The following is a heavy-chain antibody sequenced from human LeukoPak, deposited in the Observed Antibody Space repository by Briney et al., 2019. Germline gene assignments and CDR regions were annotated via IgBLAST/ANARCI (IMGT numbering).Heavy chain of an antibody. CDR1: GFTFSNAW. J-gene: IGHJ4*02. Sequence: GGSLRLSCAASGFTFSNAWMSWVRRAPGKGLEWVGRIKSKTDGGTTDYAAPVKGRFTISRDDSKNTLYLQMNSLKTEDTAVYYCTCFSSGWYGFDYWGQGTLVTVSS. V-gene: IGHV3-15*01. D-gene: IGHD6-19*01. CDR3: TCFSSGWYGFDY. CDR2: IKSKTDGGTT.